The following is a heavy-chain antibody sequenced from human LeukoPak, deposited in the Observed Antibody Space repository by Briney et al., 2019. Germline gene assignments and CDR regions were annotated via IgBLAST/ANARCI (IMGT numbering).Heavy chain of an antibody. CDR1: GGSVSSGSYY. D-gene: IGHD3-10*01. CDR3: ASFPNLYYYGSGSFY. CDR2: IYYSGST. Sequence: SETLSLTCTVSGGSVSSGSYYWSWIRQPPGKGLEWIGYIYYSGSTNYSPSLKSRVTISVDTSKNQFSLKLSSVTAADTAVYYCASFPNLYYYGSGSFYWGQGTLVTVSS. V-gene: IGHV4-61*01. J-gene: IGHJ4*02.